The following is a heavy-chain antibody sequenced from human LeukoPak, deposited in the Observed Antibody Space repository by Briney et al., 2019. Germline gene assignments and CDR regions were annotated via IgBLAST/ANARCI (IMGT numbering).Heavy chain of an antibody. CDR3: ARDYCSGGSCYYFDY. Sequence: ASVKVSCXASGYIFTGYYIHWVRQAHGQGLEWMARINPNSGGTNYAQTFQGRVTMTRDTSISTAYMELSRLRSDDTAVYYCARDYCSGGSCYYFDYWGQGTRVTVSS. CDR1: GYIFTGYY. D-gene: IGHD2-15*01. V-gene: IGHV1-2*06. J-gene: IGHJ4*02. CDR2: INPNSGGT.